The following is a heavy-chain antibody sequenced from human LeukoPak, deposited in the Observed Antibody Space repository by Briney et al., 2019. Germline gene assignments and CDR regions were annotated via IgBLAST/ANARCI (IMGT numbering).Heavy chain of an antibody. CDR2: IIPIFGTA. Sequence: SVKVSCKASGGTFSSHAISWVRQAPGQGLEWMGGIIPIFGTANYAQKFQGRVTITTDESTSTAYMELSSLRSEDTAVYYCARDCSSGWEPDWCFDYWGQGTLVTVSS. J-gene: IGHJ4*02. D-gene: IGHD6-19*01. CDR3: ARDCSSGWEPDWCFDY. CDR1: GGTFSSHA. V-gene: IGHV1-69*05.